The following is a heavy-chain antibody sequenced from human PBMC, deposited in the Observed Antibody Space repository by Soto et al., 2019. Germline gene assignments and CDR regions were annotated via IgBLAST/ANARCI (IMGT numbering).Heavy chain of an antibody. J-gene: IGHJ3*02. V-gene: IGHV4-30-4*08. CDR2: IFYTVTT. Sequence: QVQLQESCPGLVTPSQTLSLNCSVSGGSINSGDYYCSWIRQLAGQGLEWSGYIFYTVTTFVSPSLKSGVVISIDASKNQFAVERSSVTAADTAVYYCAKVRGYAFDIRGKGTMVSVSS. CDR3: AKVRGYAFDI. CDR1: GGSINSGDYY. D-gene: IGHD3-10*01.